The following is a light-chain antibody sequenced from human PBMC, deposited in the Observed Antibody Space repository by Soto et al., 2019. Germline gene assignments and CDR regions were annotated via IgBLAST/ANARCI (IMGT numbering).Light chain of an antibody. V-gene: IGLV2-14*01. CDR3: NTYTSSSPYV. CDR1: SSDVGTYNY. J-gene: IGLJ1*01. CDR2: EVT. Sequence: QSALTQPASVSGSRGQSITISCTGTSSDVGTYNYVSWYQQHPGKAPKLMIYEVTNRPSGVSNRFSGSKSGNTASLTISGLQAEDEADSYCNTYTSSSPYVFGTGTKLSVL.